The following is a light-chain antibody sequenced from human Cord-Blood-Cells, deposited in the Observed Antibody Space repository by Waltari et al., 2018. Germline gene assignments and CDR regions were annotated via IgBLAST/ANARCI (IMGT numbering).Light chain of an antibody. J-gene: IGLJ3*02. CDR3: SSYTSSSTWV. V-gene: IGLV2-14*01. CDR1: SSDVGGYNY. CDR2: DVG. Sequence: QSALTQPASVSGSPVQSITISCTGTSSDVGGYNYFSWYQQHPGKAPKLLIYDVGKRPSGVSNRFSGSKSGNTASLTISGLQAEDEADYYCSSYTSSSTWVFGGGTKLTVL.